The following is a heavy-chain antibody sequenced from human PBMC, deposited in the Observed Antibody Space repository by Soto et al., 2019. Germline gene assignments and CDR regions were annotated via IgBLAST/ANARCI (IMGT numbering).Heavy chain of an antibody. V-gene: IGHV4-39*01. CDR1: GGSISSSSYY. D-gene: IGHD3-22*01. CDR3: ARLYYDSSGYYRYYFDY. CDR2: IYYSGST. J-gene: IGHJ4*02. Sequence: SETLSLTCTVSGGSISSSSYYWGWIRQPPGKGLEWIGSIYYSGSTYYNPSLKSRVTISVDTSKNQFSLKLSSVTAADTAVYYCARLYYDSSGYYRYYFDYWGRGTLVTVSS.